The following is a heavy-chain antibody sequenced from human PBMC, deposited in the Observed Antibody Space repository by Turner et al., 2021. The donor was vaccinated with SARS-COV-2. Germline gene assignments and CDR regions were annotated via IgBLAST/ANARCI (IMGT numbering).Heavy chain of an antibody. D-gene: IGHD3-22*01. CDR3: AGEEEVVRASQTLYHYGMDV. Sequence: QLQLHESVPGLFMPSETLSLTCTVAVGSLSSSSYYWGWIRQPPGTGLEWIGSIYYSGSNDYNPSLKSRVTISVDTYKNKFSLKMRSVNAADTDVYYCAGEEEVVRASQTLYHYGMDVWGQGTTVTVSS. CDR1: VGSLSSSSYY. V-gene: IGHV4-39*01. J-gene: IGHJ6*02. CDR2: IYYSGSN.